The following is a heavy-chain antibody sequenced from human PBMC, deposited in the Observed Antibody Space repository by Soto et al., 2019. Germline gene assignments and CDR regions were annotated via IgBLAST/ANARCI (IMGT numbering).Heavy chain of an antibody. CDR1: GGSVSDKTYY. J-gene: IGHJ4*02. Sequence: SETLSLTCSVSGGSVSDKTYYWSWIRRPPGKRLEWIGYVYYSGTTNYNPSLKSRVTISVDLSKSRFSLRLSSVTTADTALYYCARTTAVPNTLRSRYFFDYWGQGTLVTVSS. CDR2: VYYSGTT. D-gene: IGHD4-17*01. CDR3: ARTTAVPNTLRSRYFFDY. V-gene: IGHV4-61*01.